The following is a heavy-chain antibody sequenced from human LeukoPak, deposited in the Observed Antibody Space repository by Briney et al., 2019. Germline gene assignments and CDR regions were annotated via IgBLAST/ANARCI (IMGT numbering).Heavy chain of an antibody. J-gene: IGHJ3*02. V-gene: IGHV3-53*01. CDR1: GFTFSSYA. Sequence: GGSLRLSCAASGFTFSSYAMSWVRQAPGKGLEWVSVIYSGGSTYYADSVKGRFTISRDNSKNTLYLQMNSLRAEDTAVYYCARVSRWSRGNAFDIWGQGTMVTVSS. D-gene: IGHD3-16*01. CDR2: IYSGGST. CDR3: ARVSRWSRGNAFDI.